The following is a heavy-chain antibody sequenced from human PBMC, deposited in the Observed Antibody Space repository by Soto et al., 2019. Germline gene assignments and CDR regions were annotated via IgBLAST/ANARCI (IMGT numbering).Heavy chain of an antibody. CDR2: ISSSGSTI. CDR1: GFTFSSYE. CDR3: ARIYDILGAFDI. Sequence: SLRLSCAASGFTFSSYEMNWVRQAPGKGLEWVSYISSSGSTIYYADSVKGRFTISRDNAKNSLYLQMNSLRAEDTAVYYCARIYDILGAFDIWGQGTMVTVSS. D-gene: IGHD3-9*01. V-gene: IGHV3-48*03. J-gene: IGHJ3*02.